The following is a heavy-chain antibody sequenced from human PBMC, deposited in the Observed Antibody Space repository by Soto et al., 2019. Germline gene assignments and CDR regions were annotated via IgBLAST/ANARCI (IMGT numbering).Heavy chain of an antibody. CDR2: ISGSGGST. V-gene: IGHV3-23*01. Sequence: EVQLLESGGGLVQPGGSLRLSCAASGFTFSSYAMSWVRQAPGKGLEWVSAISGSGGSTYYADSVKGRFTISRDNSKNTLYLQMNSLRAEDTAVYYCARDSEWLLFYFDYWGQGTLVTVSS. J-gene: IGHJ4*02. CDR1: GFTFSSYA. CDR3: ARDSEWLLFYFDY. D-gene: IGHD3-3*01.